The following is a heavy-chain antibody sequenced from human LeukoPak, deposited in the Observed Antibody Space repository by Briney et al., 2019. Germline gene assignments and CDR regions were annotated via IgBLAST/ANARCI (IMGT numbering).Heavy chain of an antibody. CDR2: ISSSSSYI. CDR3: ARSYSPSSGYYLDAFDI. D-gene: IGHD3-22*01. J-gene: IGHJ3*02. CDR1: GFTFSSYS. V-gene: IGHV3-21*01. Sequence: GGSLRLSCAASGFTFSSYSMNWVRQAPGKGLEWVSSISSSSSYIYYADSVKGRFTISRDNAKNSLYLQMNSLRAEDTAVYYCARSYSPSSGYYLDAFDIWGQGTMVTVSS.